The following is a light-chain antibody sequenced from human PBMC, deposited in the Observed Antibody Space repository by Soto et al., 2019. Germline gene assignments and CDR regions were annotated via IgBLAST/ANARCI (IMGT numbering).Light chain of an antibody. Sequence: DILVTQSPSTLSASVGDRVTITCRASQSISSWLAWYQQKPGKAPKLLIYDASSLESGVPSRFSGSGSGTEFTLTISSLQPDDFATYYCQQYNSYSPWTFGQGTKVEIK. CDR3: QQYNSYSPWT. CDR2: DAS. CDR1: QSISSW. V-gene: IGKV1-5*01. J-gene: IGKJ1*01.